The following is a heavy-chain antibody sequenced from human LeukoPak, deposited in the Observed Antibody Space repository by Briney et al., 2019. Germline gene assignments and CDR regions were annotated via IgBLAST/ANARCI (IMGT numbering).Heavy chain of an antibody. Sequence: GGSLRLSCAASGFTFSSYEMNWVRQAPGKGLEWVSYISSSGSTIYYADSVKGRFTISRDNAKNSLYLQMNSLRAEDTAVYYCASSRNSLTLLRGVFEGDAFDVWGQGTLVTVSS. J-gene: IGHJ3*01. CDR1: GFTFSSYE. V-gene: IGHV3-48*03. CDR2: ISSSGSTI. D-gene: IGHD3-10*01. CDR3: ASSRNSLTLLRGVFEGDAFDV.